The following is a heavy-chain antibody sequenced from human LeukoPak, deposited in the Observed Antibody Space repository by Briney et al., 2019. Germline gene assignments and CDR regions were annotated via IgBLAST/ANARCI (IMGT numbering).Heavy chain of an antibody. V-gene: IGHV5-51*01. CDR2: IYPGDSDT. Sequence: GESLKISCKGSGYSFTSYWIGWVRQMPGKGLEWMGIIYPGDSDTRYSPSFQGQVTTSADKSISTAYLQWSSLKASDTAMYYCARRGIAVAAHPDYWGQGTLVTVSS. D-gene: IGHD6-19*01. CDR3: ARRGIAVAAHPDY. J-gene: IGHJ4*02. CDR1: GYSFTSYW.